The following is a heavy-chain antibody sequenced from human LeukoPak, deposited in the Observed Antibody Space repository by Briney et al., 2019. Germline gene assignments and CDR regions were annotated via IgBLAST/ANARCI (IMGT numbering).Heavy chain of an antibody. CDR3: AKVGSGSFDY. D-gene: IGHD3-3*01. V-gene: IGHV3-9*01. Sequence: GRSLRLSCAASGFTFDDYAMHWVRQAPGKGLEWVSGISWNSGSIGYADSVKGRFTISRDNAKNSLYLQMNSLRAEDTALYYCAKVGSGSFDYWGQGTLVTVSS. CDR1: GFTFDDYA. CDR2: ISWNSGSI. J-gene: IGHJ4*02.